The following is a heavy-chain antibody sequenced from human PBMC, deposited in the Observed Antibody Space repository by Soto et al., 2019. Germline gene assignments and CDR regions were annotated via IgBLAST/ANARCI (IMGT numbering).Heavy chain of an antibody. CDR1: GFTFSTYS. V-gene: IGHV3-48*02. Sequence: EVQLVESGGGLVQPGGSLRLSCAASGFTFSTYSMNWVRQAPGKWLEWVSYISSSTGTIYYADSVKGRFTISRDNAKSSLYLQMNSLRDEDTAMYYCASSDFNLWGRGTLVTVSS. D-gene: IGHD3-3*01. CDR3: ASSDFNL. J-gene: IGHJ2*01. CDR2: ISSSTGTI.